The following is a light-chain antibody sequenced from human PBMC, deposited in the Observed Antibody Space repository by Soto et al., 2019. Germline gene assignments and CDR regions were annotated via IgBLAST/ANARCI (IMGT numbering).Light chain of an antibody. CDR3: MQGSHWPTT. CDR1: QGLVHSDGNTY. V-gene: IGKV2-30*02. Sequence: DVVMTQSPLSLPVTLGQPATISCRSSQGLVHSDGNTYLSWFQQRPGQSPRRLIYKISNRDSGVPDRFSGSGSGTDFTLKISRVEAEDIGVYYCMQGSHWPTTFGQATKVDIK. J-gene: IGKJ1*01. CDR2: KIS.